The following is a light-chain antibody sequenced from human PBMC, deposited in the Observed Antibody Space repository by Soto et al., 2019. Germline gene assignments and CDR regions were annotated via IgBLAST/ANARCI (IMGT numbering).Light chain of an antibody. CDR3: QQYNSWPT. V-gene: IGKV3-15*01. J-gene: IGKJ4*01. CDR1: HSISTN. CDR2: GAS. Sequence: EVIMTQSPATLSVSPGEGATLPCRTSHSISTNLAWYQHKRGQSPRLLVYGASTRATGVPARFSGSGSGAEFTLSISSLQSEDFAVYYCQQYNSWPTFGGGTKVDIK.